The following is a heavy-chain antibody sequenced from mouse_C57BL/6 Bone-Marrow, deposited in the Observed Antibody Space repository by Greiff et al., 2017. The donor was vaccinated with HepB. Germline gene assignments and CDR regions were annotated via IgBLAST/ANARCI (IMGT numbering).Heavy chain of an antibody. Sequence: VQLQQPGAELVRPGTSVKLSCKASGYTFTSYWMHWVKQRPGQGLEWIGVIDPSVSYTNYNQKFKGKATLTVDTSSSTAYMQLSSLTSEDSAVYYCARVEDYYLFSMDYWGQGTAVTVSS. CDR3: ARVEDYYLFSMDY. V-gene: IGHV1-59*01. CDR2: IDPSVSYT. D-gene: IGHD2-1*01. J-gene: IGHJ4*01. CDR1: GYTFTSYW.